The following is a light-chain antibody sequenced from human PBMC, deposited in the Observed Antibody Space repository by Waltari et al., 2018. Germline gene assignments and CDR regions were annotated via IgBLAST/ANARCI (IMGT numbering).Light chain of an antibody. CDR2: DVR. Sequence: QPALTQPRSVSGSPGQSVTISCTGTSSDIGGYNYVSWYQQHPGTAPKLMIFDVRKRPSGVSDRFSGSKSDNTASLTISGLQAEDEADYYCSSYSGSNTLLFGGGTRLTVL. J-gene: IGLJ2*01. CDR3: SSYSGSNTLL. V-gene: IGLV2-11*01. CDR1: SSDIGGYNY.